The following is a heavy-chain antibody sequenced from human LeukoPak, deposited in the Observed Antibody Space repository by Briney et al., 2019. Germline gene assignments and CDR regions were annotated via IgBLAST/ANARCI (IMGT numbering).Heavy chain of an antibody. Sequence: GASVKVSCKASGYTFVDYNIHWVRQAPGQRLEWMGMISPAGGNRMYAQEFQGRVSLTSDTSTATVYMDVSSLTSEDTAVYYCARHTTSGWYQVVYWGQGTLVTVSS. J-gene: IGHJ4*02. V-gene: IGHV1-46*01. D-gene: IGHD6-19*01. CDR1: GYTFVDYN. CDR3: ARHTTSGWYQVVY. CDR2: ISPAGGNR.